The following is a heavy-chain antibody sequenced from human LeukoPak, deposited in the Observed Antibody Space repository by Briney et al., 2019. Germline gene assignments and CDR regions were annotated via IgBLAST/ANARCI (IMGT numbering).Heavy chain of an antibody. V-gene: IGHV1-3*01. CDR3: ARNMGYSYGPPDAFDI. D-gene: IGHD5-18*01. CDR2: INAGNGNT. CDR1: GYTFTSYA. J-gene: IGHJ3*02. Sequence: ASVKVSCKASGYTFTSYAMHWVRQAPGQRLEWMGWINAGNGNTKYSQKFQGRVTITRDTSASTAYMELSSLRSEDTAVYYCARNMGYSYGPPDAFDIWGQGTMVTASS.